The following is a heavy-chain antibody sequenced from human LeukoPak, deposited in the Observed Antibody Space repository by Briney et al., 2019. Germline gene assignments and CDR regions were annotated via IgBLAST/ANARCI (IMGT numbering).Heavy chain of an antibody. CDR3: ARAVARSRFDY. V-gene: IGHV1-2*02. D-gene: IGHD6-19*01. Sequence: ASVKVSCTASGYTFTGYYMHWVRQAPGQGLEWMGWINPNSGGTNYAQKFQVRVTMTRDTSISTAYMELSRLRSDDTAVYYCARAVARSRFDYWGQGTLVTVSS. J-gene: IGHJ4*02. CDR2: INPNSGGT. CDR1: GYTFTGYY.